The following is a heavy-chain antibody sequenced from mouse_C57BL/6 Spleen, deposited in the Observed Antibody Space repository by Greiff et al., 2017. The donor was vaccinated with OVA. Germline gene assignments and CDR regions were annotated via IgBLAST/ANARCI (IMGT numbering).Heavy chain of an antibody. CDR2: ISSGGSYT. Sequence: DVKLVESGGDLVKPGGSLKLSCAASGFTFSSYGMSWVRQTPDKRLEWVATISSGGSYTYYPDSVKGRFTISRDNAKNTLYLQMSSLKSEDTAMYYCARRYSNFDYWGQGTTLTVSS. CDR3: ARRYSNFDY. D-gene: IGHD2-5*01. J-gene: IGHJ2*01. CDR1: GFTFSSYG. V-gene: IGHV5-6*02.